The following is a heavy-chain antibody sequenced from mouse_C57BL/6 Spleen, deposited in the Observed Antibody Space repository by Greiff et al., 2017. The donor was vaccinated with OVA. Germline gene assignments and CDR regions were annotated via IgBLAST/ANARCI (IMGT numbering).Heavy chain of an antibody. CDR2: ISNGGGST. V-gene: IGHV5-12*01. Sequence: EVQLQESGGGLVQPGGSLKLSCAACGFTFSDYYMYWVRQTPEKRLEWVAYISNGGGSTYYPDTVKGRFTISRDNAKNTLYLQMSRLKSEDTAMYYCARLLSYAMDYWGQGTSVTVSS. CDR1: GFTFSDYY. CDR3: ARLLSYAMDY. D-gene: IGHD2-1*01. J-gene: IGHJ4*01.